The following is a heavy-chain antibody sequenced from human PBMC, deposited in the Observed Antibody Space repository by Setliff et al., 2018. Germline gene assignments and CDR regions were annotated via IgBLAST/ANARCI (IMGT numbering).Heavy chain of an antibody. Sequence: ETLSLTCTVSGGFINNGDYNWGWVRQPPGEGLECVGSLYYSGSTYYNPSLKSRVTMSVDASKNQVSLKVTSVTAEDTAVYYCAKVDIDYIMTRDNTWQYFFYMDVWGRGTTVTVSS. V-gene: IGHV4-39*01. J-gene: IGHJ6*03. CDR1: GGFINNGDYN. D-gene: IGHD5-12*01. CDR2: LYYSGST. CDR3: AKVDIDYIMTRDNTWQYFFYMDV.